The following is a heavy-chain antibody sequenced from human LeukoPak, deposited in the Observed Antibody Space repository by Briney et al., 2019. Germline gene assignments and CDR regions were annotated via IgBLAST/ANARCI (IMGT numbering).Heavy chain of an antibody. D-gene: IGHD3-22*01. V-gene: IGHV3-30*02. CDR2: IRYDGSNK. Sequence: PGGSLRLSCAASGFTFSSYGMHWVRQAPGKGLEWVAFIRYDGSNKYYADSVKGRFTISRDNSKNTLYLQMNSLRAEDTAVYYCAKDLSDSSGYYYRGFDYWGQGTLVTVSS. CDR1: GFTFSSYG. J-gene: IGHJ4*02. CDR3: AKDLSDSSGYYYRGFDY.